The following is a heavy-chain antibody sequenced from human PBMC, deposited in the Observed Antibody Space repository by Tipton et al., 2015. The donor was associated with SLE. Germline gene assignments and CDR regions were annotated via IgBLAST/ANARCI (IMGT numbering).Heavy chain of an antibody. CDR1: GGSISGSSYY. CDR2: IYYSGST. J-gene: IGHJ3*02. D-gene: IGHD2/OR15-2a*01. V-gene: IGHV4-39*01. Sequence: GLVKPSETLSLTYTVSGGSISGSSYYWGWIRQPPGKGLEWIGSIYYSGSTYYNPSLKSRVTISVDTSKNQFSLKLSSVTAADTAVYYCARHLLPDAFDIWGQGTMVTVSS. CDR3: ARHLLPDAFDI.